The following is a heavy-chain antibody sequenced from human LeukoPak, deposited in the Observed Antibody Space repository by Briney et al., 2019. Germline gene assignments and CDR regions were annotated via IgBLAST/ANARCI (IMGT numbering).Heavy chain of an antibody. CDR2: INPSGGST. D-gene: IGHD6-19*01. V-gene: IGHV1-46*01. CDR3: ARARYSSGSDRDAFDI. Sequence: ASVKVSCKASGGTFSSYYMHWVRQAPGQGLEWMGIINPSGGSTSYAQKFQGRVTMTRDTSTSTVYMELSSLRSEDTAVYYCARARYSSGSDRDAFDIWGQGTMVTVSS. J-gene: IGHJ3*02. CDR1: GGTFSSYY.